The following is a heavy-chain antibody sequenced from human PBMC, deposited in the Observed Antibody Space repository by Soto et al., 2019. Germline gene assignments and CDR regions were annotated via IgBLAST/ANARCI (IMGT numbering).Heavy chain of an antibody. D-gene: IGHD2-2*01. CDR3: ARLWALEDIVLVPADLYFDY. CDR1: GYTFTSYG. CDR2: ISAYNGNT. Sequence: ASVKVSCKASGYTFTSYGISWVLQAPGQGLEWMGWISAYNGNTNYAQKLQGRVTMTTDTSTSTAYMELRSLRSDDTAVYYCARLWALEDIVLVPADLYFDYWGQGTLVTVSS. J-gene: IGHJ4*02. V-gene: IGHV1-18*01.